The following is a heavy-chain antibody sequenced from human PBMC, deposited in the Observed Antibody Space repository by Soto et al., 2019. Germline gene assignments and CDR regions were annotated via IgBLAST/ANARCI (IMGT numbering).Heavy chain of an antibody. CDR2: ISYDETTT. V-gene: IGHV3-30-3*01. CDR3: VRARQNLVVNEYFQY. J-gene: IGHJ1*01. Sequence: QVQLVESGGGVVQPGRSLRLSCAASGFSFSAYAIHWVRQAPGKGLEWVALISYDETTTYYADPVKGRFTISRDNSKNTLYLQMNSLRSEDTAVYYCVRARQNLVVNEYFQYWGQGTLVIVSS. D-gene: IGHD2-8*02. CDR1: GFSFSAYA.